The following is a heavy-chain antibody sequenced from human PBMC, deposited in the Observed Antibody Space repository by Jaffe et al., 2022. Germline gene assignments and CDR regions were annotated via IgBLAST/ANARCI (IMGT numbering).Heavy chain of an antibody. D-gene: IGHD1-20*01. CDR1: GGSVISGSYY. CDR3: SRSYNWNDRSDEKRGWIDT. J-gene: IGHJ5*02. Sequence: QVQLQESGPGLAKPLDTLSLTCTVSGGSVISGSYYWTWIRQPPGERLEWIGYVYFSGLTNYNPSLKSRVTISVDTSKNQFSLELRSVTAADTAVYYCSRSYNWNDRSDEKRGWIDTWGQGTLVTVSS. V-gene: IGHV4-61*01. CDR2: VYFSGLT.